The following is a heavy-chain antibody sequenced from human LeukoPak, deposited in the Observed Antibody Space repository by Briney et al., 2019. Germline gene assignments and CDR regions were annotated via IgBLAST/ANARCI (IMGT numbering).Heavy chain of an antibody. Sequence: GGSLRLSCAASGFTFNSYGMHWVRQVPGKGLEWVAIISYDGTNKYYADSAKGRFTISRDSSKNTLYLQMNSLRPEDTAVYYCARAHLSSASTDYMTVWGKGTTVTVSS. D-gene: IGHD6-6*01. CDR2: ISYDGTNK. CDR3: ARAHLSSASTDYMTV. J-gene: IGHJ6*03. CDR1: GFTFNSYG. V-gene: IGHV3-30*03.